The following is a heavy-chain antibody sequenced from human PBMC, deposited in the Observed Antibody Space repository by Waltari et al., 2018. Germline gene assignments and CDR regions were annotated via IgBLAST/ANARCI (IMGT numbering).Heavy chain of an antibody. V-gene: IGHV3-7*01. CDR3: AGDPRAGDLDH. Sequence: EVYLEESGGGLVQPGGSLRLSCAPSGFTFSSYWMSWVRQAPGKGLEWVANIILDGSENLYGDSVKGRFTISRDNADNSLYLQMNCLRVEDTAIYYCAGDPRAGDLDHWGQGTLVTVTS. CDR1: GFTFSSYW. CDR2: IILDGSEN. D-gene: IGHD7-27*01. J-gene: IGHJ5*02.